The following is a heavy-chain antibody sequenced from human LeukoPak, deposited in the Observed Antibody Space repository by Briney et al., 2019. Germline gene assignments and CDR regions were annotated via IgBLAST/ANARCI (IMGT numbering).Heavy chain of an antibody. CDR3: AKPRQYSGNIEAFDI. J-gene: IGHJ3*02. D-gene: IGHD1/OR15-1a*01. CDR2: ISHSGRTI. CDR1: GFTFSDYN. Sequence: GGSLRLSCAASGFTFSDYNMNWIRQAPGKGLEWISYISHSGRTIYDADSVKGRFTISRDNAKNSLYLQMNSLRAEDTAVYYCAKPRQYSGNIEAFDIWGQGTVVTVSS. V-gene: IGHV3-11*01.